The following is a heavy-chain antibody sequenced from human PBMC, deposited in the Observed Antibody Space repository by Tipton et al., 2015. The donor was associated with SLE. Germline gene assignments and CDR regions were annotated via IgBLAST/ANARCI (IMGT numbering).Heavy chain of an antibody. CDR3: ARGLVTTTNFFDY. Sequence: TLSLTCTVSGGSISSSSYYWGWIRQPPGKGLEWIGSIYYSGSTSYNPSLKSRVTISVDTSKKQFSLKLSSMTAADTTLYSCARGLVTTTNFFDYWGQGILVTVSS. CDR2: IYYSGST. CDR1: GGSISSSSYY. V-gene: IGHV4-39*07. J-gene: IGHJ4*02. D-gene: IGHD5-12*01.